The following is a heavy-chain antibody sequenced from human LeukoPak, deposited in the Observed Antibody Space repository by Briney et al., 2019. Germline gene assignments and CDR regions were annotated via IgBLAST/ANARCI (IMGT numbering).Heavy chain of an antibody. CDR3: ARRGDSSSWYFGSGDYFDY. CDR2: MNPNSGNT. CDR1: GYTFTSYD. Sequence: ASVKVSCKASGYTFTSYDINWVRQATGQGLEWMGWMNPNSGNTGYAQKFQGRVTMTRNTSISTAYMELSSLRSEDTAVYYCARRGDSSSWYFGSGDYFDYWGQGTLVTVSS. D-gene: IGHD6-13*01. J-gene: IGHJ4*02. V-gene: IGHV1-8*01.